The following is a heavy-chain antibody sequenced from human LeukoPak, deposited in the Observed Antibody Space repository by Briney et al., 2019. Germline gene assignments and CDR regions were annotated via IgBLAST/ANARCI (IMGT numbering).Heavy chain of an antibody. CDR2: MKQDGSET. Sequence: GGSLRLSCAASGFTFSNYWMSWVRQAPGKGLEWVANMKQDGSETYYVDSVKGRFTISRDNAKNSLYLQMNSLRAEDTAVYYCARDKVVAATHFDYWGQGALVTVSS. CDR1: GFTFSNYW. J-gene: IGHJ4*02. CDR3: ARDKVVAATHFDY. D-gene: IGHD1-26*01. V-gene: IGHV3-7*01.